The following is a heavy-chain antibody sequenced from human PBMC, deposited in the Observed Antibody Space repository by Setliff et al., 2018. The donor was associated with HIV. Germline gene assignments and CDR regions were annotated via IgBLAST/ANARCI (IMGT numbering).Heavy chain of an antibody. CDR2: IHYSGST. J-gene: IGHJ4*02. CDR1: GGSITNGGYY. CDR3: ARGYCTSTSCPLGADY. D-gene: IGHD2-2*01. Sequence: SETLSLTCTVSGGSITNGGYYWSWIRQPAGEGLEWIGYIHYSGSTTYNPSLKSRVAISVDTSKNQFSLKVNSVTAADTAVYYCARGYCTSTSCPLGADYWGQGTLVTVSS. V-gene: IGHV4-61*10.